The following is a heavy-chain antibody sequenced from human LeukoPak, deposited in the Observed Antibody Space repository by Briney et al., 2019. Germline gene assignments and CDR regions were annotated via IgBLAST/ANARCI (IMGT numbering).Heavy chain of an antibody. V-gene: IGHV1-18*01. CDR3: ARDFPLGSGSYYNGYVN. D-gene: IGHD3-10*01. Sequence: ASVNLSCKASGYTFTSYGISWVRKAHGPGIELMGWISAYNGNTNYAQTLQGRVTMTTDTSTSTAYMELRSLRSDDTAVYYCARDFPLGSGSYYNGYVNWGQGTLVTVSS. CDR2: ISAYNGNT. J-gene: IGHJ4*02. CDR1: GYTFTSYG.